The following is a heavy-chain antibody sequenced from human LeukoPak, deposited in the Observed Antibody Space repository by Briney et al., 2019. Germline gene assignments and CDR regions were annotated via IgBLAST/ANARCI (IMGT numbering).Heavy chain of an antibody. V-gene: IGHV5-51*01. D-gene: IGHD6-13*01. CDR2: IYPGDSDT. CDR1: GYSFSNYW. J-gene: IGHJ2*01. CDR3: ARQVGIAAAVYFDL. Sequence: GESLKISCKGSGYSFSNYWIGWVRQMPGQGLEWLGIIYPGDSDTRYSPSFQGQVTISADKSISTAYLQWSSLKASDTAMYYCARQVGIAAAVYFDLWGRGTLVTVSS.